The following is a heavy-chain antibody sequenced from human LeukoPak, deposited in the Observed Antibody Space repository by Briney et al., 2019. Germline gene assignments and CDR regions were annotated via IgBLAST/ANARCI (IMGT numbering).Heavy chain of an antibody. J-gene: IGHJ4*02. CDR1: GYTFTSYG. CDR2: ISAYNGNT. CDR3: ARVGYKAVAGTGTYYFDY. D-gene: IGHD6-19*01. V-gene: IGHV1-18*01. Sequence: GASVKLSCKASGYTFTSYGISWVRQAPGQGLEWMGWISAYNGNTNYAQKLQGRVTMTTDTSTSTAYMELRSLRSDDTAVYYCARVGYKAVAGTGTYYFDYWGQGTLVTVSS.